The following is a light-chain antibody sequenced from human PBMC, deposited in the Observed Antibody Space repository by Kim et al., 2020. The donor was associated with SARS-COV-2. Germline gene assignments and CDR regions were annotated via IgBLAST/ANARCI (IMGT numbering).Light chain of an antibody. Sequence: SPGESPTPSCRASQTINNRLVWYQHNPGQAPRLLIYDATTRATGVPARFIGSGSETDFTLTISSLQSEDFAVYYCQQSNDWPPLTFGQGTKVDIK. CDR2: DAT. CDR1: QTINNR. V-gene: IGKV3-15*01. CDR3: QQSNDWPPLT. J-gene: IGKJ1*01.